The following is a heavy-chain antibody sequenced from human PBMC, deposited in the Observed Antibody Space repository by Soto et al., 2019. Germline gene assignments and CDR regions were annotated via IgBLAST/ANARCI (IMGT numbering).Heavy chain of an antibody. CDR3: AKDFGQPLVRVGEDAFDI. V-gene: IGHV3-23*01. CDR1: GFTFSSYA. CDR2: ISGSGGST. J-gene: IGHJ3*02. D-gene: IGHD6-13*01. Sequence: GGSLRLSCAASGFTFSSYAMSWVRQAPGKGLEWVSAISGSGGSTYYADSVKGRFTISRDNSKNTLYLQMNSLRAEDTAGYYGAKDFGQPLVRVGEDAFDIWGQGTMVTVSS.